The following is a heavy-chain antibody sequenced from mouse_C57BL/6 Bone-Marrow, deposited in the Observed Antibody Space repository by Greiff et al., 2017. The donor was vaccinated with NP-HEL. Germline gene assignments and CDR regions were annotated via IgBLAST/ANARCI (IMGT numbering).Heavy chain of an antibody. CDR2: IYPRSGNT. CDR1: GYTFTSYG. CDR3: AIYYGSSYHYYYAMDY. J-gene: IGHJ4*01. V-gene: IGHV1-81*01. D-gene: IGHD1-1*01. Sequence: VQLVESGAELARPGASVKLSCKASGYTFTSYGISWVKQRTGQGLEWIGEIYPRSGNTYYNEKFKGKATLTADKSSSTAYMELRSLTSEDSAVYFCAIYYGSSYHYYYAMDYWGQGTSVTVSS.